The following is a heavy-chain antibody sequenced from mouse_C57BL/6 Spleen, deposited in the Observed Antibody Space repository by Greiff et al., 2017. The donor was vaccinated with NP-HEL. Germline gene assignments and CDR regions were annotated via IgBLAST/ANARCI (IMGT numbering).Heavy chain of an antibody. Sequence: VQLQQSGPELVKPGASVKISCKASGYAFSSSWMNWVKQRPGKGLEWIGRIYPGDGDTNYNGKFKGKATLTADKSSSTAYMQLSSLTSEDSAVYFCARDGYTAYWGQGTLVTVSA. CDR3: ARDGYTAY. D-gene: IGHD2-3*01. V-gene: IGHV1-82*01. J-gene: IGHJ3*01. CDR1: GYAFSSSW. CDR2: IYPGDGDT.